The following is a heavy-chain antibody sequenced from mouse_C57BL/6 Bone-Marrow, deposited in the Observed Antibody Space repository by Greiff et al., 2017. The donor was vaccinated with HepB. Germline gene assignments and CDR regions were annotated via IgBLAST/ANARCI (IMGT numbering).Heavy chain of an antibody. D-gene: IGHD1-1*01. V-gene: IGHV5-12*01. Sequence: EVKLQESGGGLVQPGGSLKLSCAASGFTFSDYYMYWVRQTPEKRLEWVAYISNGGGSTYYPDTVKGRFTISRDNAKNTLYLQMSRLKSEDTAMYYCARRAYYYGSRAWFAYWGQGTLVTVSA. CDR2: ISNGGGST. CDR3: ARRAYYYGSRAWFAY. J-gene: IGHJ3*01. CDR1: GFTFSDYY.